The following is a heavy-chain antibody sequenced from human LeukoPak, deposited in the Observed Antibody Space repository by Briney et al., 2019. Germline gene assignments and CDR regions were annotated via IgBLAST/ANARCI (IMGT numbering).Heavy chain of an antibody. CDR3: ARLGSRERRGDLRGSY. CDR2: INHSGST. CDR1: GGSIISGDYY. J-gene: IGHJ4*02. D-gene: IGHD2-21*01. V-gene: IGHV4-34*01. Sequence: PSETLSLTCTVSGGSIISGDYYWSWIRQPPGKGLEWIGEINHSGSTNDNPSLKRRVTISVDTSKNQCSLKLSSVTAADTAVYYCARLGSRERRGDLRGSYWGQGTLVTVSS.